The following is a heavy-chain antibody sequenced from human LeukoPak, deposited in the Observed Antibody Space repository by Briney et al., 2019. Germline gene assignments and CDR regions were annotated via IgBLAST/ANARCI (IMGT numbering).Heavy chain of an antibody. D-gene: IGHD3-16*02. CDR3: AKDRLITFGGVIVNWFDP. CDR2: ISGSGGST. V-gene: IGHV3-23*01. J-gene: IGHJ5*02. CDR1: GFTFSSYA. Sequence: GGSLRLSCAASGFTFSSYAMSWVRQAPGKGLEWVSAISGSGGSTYYADSVKGRFTISRDNSKNTLYLQMNSLRAEDTAVYYCAKDRLITFGGVIVNWFDPWGQGTLVTVPS.